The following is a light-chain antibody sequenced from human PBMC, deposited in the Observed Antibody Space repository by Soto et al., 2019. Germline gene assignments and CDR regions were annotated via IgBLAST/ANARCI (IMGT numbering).Light chain of an antibody. CDR3: QQYNNWPPAT. Sequence: EIVMTQSPATLSVSPGERATLSCRASQSVSSNLAWYQQKPGQAPRLLIYGASTGATGIPARFSGSGSGTEFTLTISSLQSEDFAVYYCQQYNNWPPATFGQGTKLEIK. J-gene: IGKJ2*01. V-gene: IGKV3-15*01. CDR2: GAS. CDR1: QSVSSN.